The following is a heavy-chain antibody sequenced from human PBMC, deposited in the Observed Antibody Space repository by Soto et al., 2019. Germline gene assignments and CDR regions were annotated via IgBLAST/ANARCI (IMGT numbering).Heavy chain of an antibody. V-gene: IGHV3-30*18. J-gene: IGHJ6*02. CDR3: AKEGSSGWLYGMDV. CDR2: ISYDGSNK. Sequence: GGSLRLSCAASGFTFSSYGMHWVRQAPGKGLEWVAVISYDGSNKYYADSVKGRFTISRDNSKNTLYLQMNSLRAEDTAVYYCAKEGSSGWLYGMDVWGQGTTVTVS. CDR1: GFTFSSYG. D-gene: IGHD6-19*01.